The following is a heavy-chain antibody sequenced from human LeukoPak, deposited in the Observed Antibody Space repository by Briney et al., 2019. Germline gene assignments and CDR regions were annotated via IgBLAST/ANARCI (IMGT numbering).Heavy chain of an antibody. Sequence: SETLSPTCTVSGGSISSSSYYWGWIRQPPGKGLEWIGSIYYSGSTNYNPSLKSRVTMSVDTSKNQFSLKLSSVTAADTAVYYCARADYGDSAYAFDVWGQGTMVTVSS. D-gene: IGHD4-17*01. J-gene: IGHJ3*01. CDR1: GGSISSSSYY. CDR3: ARADYGDSAYAFDV. V-gene: IGHV4-39*07. CDR2: IYYSGST.